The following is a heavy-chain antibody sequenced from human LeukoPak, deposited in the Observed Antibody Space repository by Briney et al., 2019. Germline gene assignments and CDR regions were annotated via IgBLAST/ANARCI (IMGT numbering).Heavy chain of an antibody. J-gene: IGHJ4*02. CDR3: AKATKKRWLQFPLDY. CDR1: GFTFSSYA. V-gene: IGHV3-23*01. Sequence: GGSLRLSCAASGFTFSSYAMSWVRQAPGKGLEWVSAISGSGGSTYYADSVKGRFTISRDNSKNTLYLQMNSLRAEDTAVYYCAKATKKRWLQFPLDYWGQGTLVTVSS. D-gene: IGHD5-24*01. CDR2: ISGSGGST.